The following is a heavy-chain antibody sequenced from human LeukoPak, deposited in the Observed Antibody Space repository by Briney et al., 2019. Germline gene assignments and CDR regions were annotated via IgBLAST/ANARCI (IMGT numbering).Heavy chain of an antibody. CDR3: ARVGGAAVAGTWCDWFDP. CDR2: MNPNSGNT. CDR1: GYTFTSYD. V-gene: IGHV1-8*01. Sequence: ASVKVFCKASGYTFTSYDINWVRQATGQGLEWMGWMNPNSGNTGYAQKFQGRVTMTRNTSISTAYMELSSLRSEDTAVYYCARVGGAAVAGTWCDWFDPWGQGTLVTVSS. D-gene: IGHD6-19*01. J-gene: IGHJ5*02.